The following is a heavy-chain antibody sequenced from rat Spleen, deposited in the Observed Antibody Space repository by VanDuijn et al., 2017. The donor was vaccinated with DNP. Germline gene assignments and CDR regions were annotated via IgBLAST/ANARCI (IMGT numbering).Heavy chain of an antibody. CDR3: ARYGSVALDY. CDR2: ISYEGSST. V-gene: IGHV5-22*01. Sequence: EVQLVESGGGLVQPGRSLKLSCAASGFTFSDYAMAWVRQSPKKGLEWVTSISYEGSSTYYGDSVKGRFTISRDNAKSTLYLQLNSVTTEDTATYYCARYGSVALDYWGQGVMVTVSS. D-gene: IGHD1-7*01. J-gene: IGHJ2*01. CDR1: GFTFSDYA.